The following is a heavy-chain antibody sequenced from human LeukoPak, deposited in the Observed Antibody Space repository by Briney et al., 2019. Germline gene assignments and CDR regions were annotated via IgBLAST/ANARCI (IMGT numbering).Heavy chain of an antibody. V-gene: IGHV3-23*01. CDR1: GFTFSSYA. D-gene: IGHD6-6*01. Sequence: GASLRLSCAASGFTFSSYAMSWVRQAPGKGREWVSTISSSGGSTYYADSVKGGFTISRDKSNNTLFLQMNSLRPEDTAVFYCAKDRGGGHSSSSTGFDYWGQGTLVTVSS. CDR2: ISSSGGST. CDR3: AKDRGGGHSSSSTGFDY. J-gene: IGHJ4*02.